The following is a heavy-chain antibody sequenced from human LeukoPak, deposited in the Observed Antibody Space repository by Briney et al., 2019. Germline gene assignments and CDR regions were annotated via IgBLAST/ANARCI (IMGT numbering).Heavy chain of an antibody. CDR1: GGTFSSYA. CDR3: ARAPLNWKGAFDI. V-gene: IGHV1-69*05. CDR2: IIPIFGTA. J-gene: IGHJ3*02. D-gene: IGHD1-20*01. Sequence: ASVKVSCKASGGTFSSYAISWVRQAPGQGLEWMGGIIPIFGTANYAQKFQGRVTITTDESTSTAYMELSSLRSEDTAVYYCARAPLNWKGAFDIWGQGTMVTVSS.